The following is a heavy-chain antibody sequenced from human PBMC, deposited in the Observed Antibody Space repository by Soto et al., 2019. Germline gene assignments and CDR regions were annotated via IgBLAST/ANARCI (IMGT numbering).Heavy chain of an antibody. V-gene: IGHV1-69*13. Sequence: SVKVSCKASGGTFSSYAISWVRQAPGQGLEWMGGIIPIFGTANYAQKFQGRVTITADESTSTAYMELSSLRSEDTAVYYCARGPMVELGWYFDLWGRGTLVTVSS. CDR3: ARGPMVELGWYFDL. J-gene: IGHJ2*01. D-gene: IGHD3-10*01. CDR1: GGTFSSYA. CDR2: IIPIFGTA.